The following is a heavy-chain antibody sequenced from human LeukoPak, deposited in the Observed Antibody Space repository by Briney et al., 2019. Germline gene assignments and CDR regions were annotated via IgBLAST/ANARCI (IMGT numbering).Heavy chain of an antibody. CDR2: IIPIFGTA. J-gene: IGHJ6*03. V-gene: IGHV1-69*06. Sequence: GASVKVSCKASGGTFSSYAISWVRQAPGQGLEWMGGIIPIFGTANYAQKFQGRVTITADKSTSTAYMELSSLRSEDTAVYYCARVSAARLQYYYYYMDVWGKGTTVTVSS. CDR1: GGTFSSYA. D-gene: IGHD6-6*01. CDR3: ARVSAARLQYYYYYMDV.